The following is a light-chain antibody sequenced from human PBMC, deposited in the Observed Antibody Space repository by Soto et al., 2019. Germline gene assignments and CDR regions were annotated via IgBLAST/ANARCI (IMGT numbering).Light chain of an antibody. CDR2: DAS. V-gene: IGKV3-15*01. CDR1: QSIGST. CDR3: QQRSNWPIT. Sequence: EIVMTQSPATLSVSPGERATLSCRASQSIGSTLAWYQQKPGQTPRLLIYDASTRATGIPARFSGIGSGTEFTLIISSLQSEDFAVYYCQQRSNWPITFGQGTRLEI. J-gene: IGKJ5*01.